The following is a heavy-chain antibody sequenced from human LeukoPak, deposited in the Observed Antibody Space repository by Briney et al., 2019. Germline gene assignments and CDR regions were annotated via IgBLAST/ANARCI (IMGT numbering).Heavy chain of an antibody. J-gene: IGHJ4*02. D-gene: IGHD3-10*01. CDR3: ARAPTKDTYYYGSGSYRPIDY. Sequence: SETLSLTCTVSGGSISSYYWSWLRQPPGKGLEWIGYIYYSGSTNYNPSLKSRVTISVDTSKNQFSLKLSSVTAADTAVYYCARAPTKDTYYYGSGSYRPIDYWGQGTLVTVSS. CDR1: GGSISSYY. V-gene: IGHV4-59*01. CDR2: IYYSGST.